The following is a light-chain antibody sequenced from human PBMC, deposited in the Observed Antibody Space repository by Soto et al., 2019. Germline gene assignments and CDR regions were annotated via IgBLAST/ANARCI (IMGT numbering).Light chain of an antibody. CDR1: RSDVGRYDY. Sequence: SALTQVASVSGSPGQSITISCTGTRSDVGRYDYVSWYQQHPDKAPKLVIYEVTNRPSGVSDRFSGSKSGNTASLTISGLQAEDEADYYCSSYTSSTTAVFGTGTKLTVL. J-gene: IGLJ1*01. V-gene: IGLV2-14*01. CDR2: EVT. CDR3: SSYTSSTTAV.